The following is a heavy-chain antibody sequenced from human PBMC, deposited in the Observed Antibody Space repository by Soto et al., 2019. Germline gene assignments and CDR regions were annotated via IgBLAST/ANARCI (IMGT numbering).Heavy chain of an antibody. V-gene: IGHV1-18*01. CDR3: AIGESGLLWFGEFDY. Sequence: QVQLVQSGAEVKKPGASVKVSCKASGYTFTSYGISWVRQAPGQGLEWMGWISAYNGNTNYAQKLQGRVTMTTDTSTRTADMELRRLRSDDTAVYCCAIGESGLLWFGEFDYWGQGTLVTVSS. J-gene: IGHJ4*02. D-gene: IGHD3-10*01. CDR2: ISAYNGNT. CDR1: GYTFTSYG.